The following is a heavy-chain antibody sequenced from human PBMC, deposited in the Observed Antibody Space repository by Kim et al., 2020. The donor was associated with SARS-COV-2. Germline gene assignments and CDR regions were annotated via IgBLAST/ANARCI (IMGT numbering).Heavy chain of an antibody. CDR2: IYYSGST. J-gene: IGHJ4*02. CDR1: GGSISSSSYY. Sequence: SETLSLTCTVSGGSISSSSYYWGWIRQPPGKGLEWIGSIYYSGSTYYNPSLKSRVTISVDTFKNQFSLKLSSVTAADTAVYYCAREGGSSSWSYYFDYWGQGTLVTVSS. V-gene: IGHV4-39*07. D-gene: IGHD6-13*01. CDR3: AREGGSSSWSYYFDY.